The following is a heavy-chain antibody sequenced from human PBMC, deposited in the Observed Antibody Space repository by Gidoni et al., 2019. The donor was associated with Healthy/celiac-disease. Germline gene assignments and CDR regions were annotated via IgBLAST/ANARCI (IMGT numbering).Heavy chain of an antibody. CDR3: RLVPLKGMRIDAFDI. Sequence: VQLVQSGAEVKKPEASVNVSCKVSGYNLTELSMHWVRQAPGKGLEWMGGFDHEDGETIYAQKFQGRVTMTEDTSTDTAYIELSSLRSEDTAVYYCRLVPLKGMRIDAFDIWGQGTMVTVSS. D-gene: IGHD6-19*01. CDR2: FDHEDGET. V-gene: IGHV1-24*01. J-gene: IGHJ3*02. CDR1: GYNLTELS.